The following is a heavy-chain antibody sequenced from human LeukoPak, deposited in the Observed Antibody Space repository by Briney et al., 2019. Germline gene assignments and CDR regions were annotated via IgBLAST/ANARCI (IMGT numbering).Heavy chain of an antibody. CDR2: IKYDGSST. Sequence: GGSLRLSCAASGFTFSSYAMSWVRQAPGKGLVWVSRIKYDGSSTTYADSVKGRFTVSRDIAKNTLYLQMNSLRAEDTAVYYCARRDWFDYWGQGTLVTVSP. CDR3: ARRDWFDY. CDR1: GFTFSSYA. V-gene: IGHV3-74*01. D-gene: IGHD3-9*01. J-gene: IGHJ4*02.